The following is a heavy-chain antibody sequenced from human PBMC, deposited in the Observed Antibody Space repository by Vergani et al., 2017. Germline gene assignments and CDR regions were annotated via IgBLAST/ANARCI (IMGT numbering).Heavy chain of an antibody. J-gene: IGHJ3*02. D-gene: IGHD3-16*01. CDR3: AKDILRRGRAFDI. V-gene: IGHV3-30*01. CDR2: ISYDGSNK. CDR1: GFTFSSYA. Sequence: QVQLVESGGGVVQHGRSLRLSCAASGFTFSSYAMHWVRQAPGKGLEWVAVISYDGSNKYYADSVKGRFTISRDNSKNTLYLQMNSLRAEDTAVYYCAKDILRRGRAFDIWGQGTMVTVSS.